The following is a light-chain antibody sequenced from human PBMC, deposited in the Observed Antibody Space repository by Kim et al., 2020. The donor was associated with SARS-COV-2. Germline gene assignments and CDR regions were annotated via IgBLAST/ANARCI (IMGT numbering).Light chain of an antibody. CDR2: AAS. V-gene: IGKV1-39*01. Sequence: PVGDRVTIPCRASQSISSYLNWYQQKPGKAPKLLIYAASSLQSGVPSRFSGSGSGTDFTLTISSLQPEDFATYYCQQSSSTPPWTFGQGTKVDIK. CDR3: QQSSSTPPWT. J-gene: IGKJ1*01. CDR1: QSISSY.